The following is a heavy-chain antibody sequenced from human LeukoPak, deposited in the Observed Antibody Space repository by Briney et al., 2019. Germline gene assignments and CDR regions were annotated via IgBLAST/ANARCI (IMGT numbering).Heavy chain of an antibody. CDR1: GFTFRSYS. CDR3: ARGGVYYDSSFDI. J-gene: IGHJ3*02. CDR2: ISSSSSYI. Sequence: PGGSLRLSCAASGFTFRSYSINWVRQAPGKGLEWVSCISSSSSYIYNADSVKGRFTISRDNAKNSLYLQMNSLRAEDTAVYYCARGGVYYDSSFDIWGQGTMVTVSS. V-gene: IGHV3-21*01. D-gene: IGHD3-22*01.